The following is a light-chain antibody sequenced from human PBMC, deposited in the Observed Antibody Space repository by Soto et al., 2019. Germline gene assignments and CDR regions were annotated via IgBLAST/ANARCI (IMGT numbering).Light chain of an antibody. CDR3: SSYTSSSTPYV. CDR1: SSDVGGYNY. Sequence: SALTQPASVSGSPGRSITISCTGTSSDVGGYNYVSWYQQHPGKAPKLMIYEVSNRPSGVSSRFSGSKSGNTASLTISGLQAEDEADYYCSSYTSSSTPYVFGTGTKVTVL. CDR2: EVS. V-gene: IGLV2-14*01. J-gene: IGLJ1*01.